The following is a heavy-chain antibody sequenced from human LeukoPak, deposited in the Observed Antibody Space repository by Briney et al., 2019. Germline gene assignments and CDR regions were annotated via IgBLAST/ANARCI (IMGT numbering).Heavy chain of an antibody. D-gene: IGHD6-19*01. J-gene: IGHJ4*02. CDR2: IHPADSDT. CDR1: GYNFASYW. CDR3: ARSSSGWSFDY. Sequence: GASLQISSKGSGYNFASYWIAWVRPMPGKGLEWMGIIHPADSDTRYSPSFQGQVTISADKSISTAYLQRSSLRASDTAMYYCARSSSGWSFDYWGQGTLVTVSS. V-gene: IGHV5-51*01.